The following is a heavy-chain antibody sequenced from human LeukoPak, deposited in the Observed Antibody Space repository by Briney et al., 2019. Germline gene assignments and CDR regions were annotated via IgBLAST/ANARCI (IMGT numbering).Heavy chain of an antibody. CDR3: ARQIYGSGSNQDYYYYYMDV. CDR1: GGSISSYY. V-gene: IGHV4-59*08. J-gene: IGHJ6*03. D-gene: IGHD3-10*01. CDR2: IYYSGST. Sequence: SETLPLTCTVSGGSISSYYWSWIRQPPGKGLEWIGYIYYSGSTNYNPSLKSRVTISVDTSKNQFSLKLSSVTAADTAVYYCARQIYGSGSNQDYYYYYMDVWGKGTTVTVSS.